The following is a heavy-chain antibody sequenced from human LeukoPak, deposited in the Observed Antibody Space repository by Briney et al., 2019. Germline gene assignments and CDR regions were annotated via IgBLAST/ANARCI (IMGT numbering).Heavy chain of an antibody. V-gene: IGHV4-4*02. CDR1: GGSITSSNW. Sequence: SETLSLTCAVSGGSITSSNWWSWVRQPPGKGLEWIGETYYGGGITNYNPSLQSRVTISVDKSKNQFSLRLMSVTAADTALYFCARYSGKFDYWGQGTLVTVSS. CDR3: ARYSGKFDY. CDR2: TYYGGGIT. J-gene: IGHJ4*02. D-gene: IGHD1-26*01.